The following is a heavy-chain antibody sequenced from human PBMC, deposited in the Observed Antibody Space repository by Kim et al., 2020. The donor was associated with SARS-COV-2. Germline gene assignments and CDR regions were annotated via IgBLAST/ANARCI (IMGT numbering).Heavy chain of an antibody. Sequence: ADSVKGRFTISRDNSKDTLYLQMSSLRAEDTAVYYCARDQFRVGDEYGMDVWGQGTTVTVSS. D-gene: IGHD3-10*01. V-gene: IGHV3-30*07. CDR3: ARDQFRVGDEYGMDV. J-gene: IGHJ6*01.